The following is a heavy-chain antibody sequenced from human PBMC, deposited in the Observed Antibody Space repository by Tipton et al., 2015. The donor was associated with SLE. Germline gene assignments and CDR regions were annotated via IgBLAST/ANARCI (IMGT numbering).Heavy chain of an antibody. J-gene: IGHJ4*02. CDR2: IYHSGST. D-gene: IGHD6-13*01. CDR3: ARVPPEGQQSVY. CDR1: SGSVSSGAYY. V-gene: IGHV4-61*08. Sequence: TLSLTCTVSSGSVSSGAYYWSWIRQPPGKGLEWIGEIYHSGSTNYNPSLKSRVTISVDKSKNQFSLKLSSVTAADTAVYYCARVPPEGQQSVYWGQGTLVTVSS.